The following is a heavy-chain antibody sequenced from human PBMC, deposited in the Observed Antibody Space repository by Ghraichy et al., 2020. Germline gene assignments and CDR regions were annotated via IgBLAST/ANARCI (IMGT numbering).Heavy chain of an antibody. CDR3: ATKEVTNWMIDY. CDR1: GGAFSGYY. J-gene: IGHJ4*02. CDR2: VNHGGTT. Sequence: SETLSLTCAVYGGAFSGYYFNWIRQPPGKGLEWIGEVNHGGTTKYNPSLKDRVTISFDTYKNHFSLKLSSVTAANTAIYYCATKEVTNWMIDYWDQGTLVTVSS. V-gene: IGHV4-34*01. D-gene: IGHD2-2*03.